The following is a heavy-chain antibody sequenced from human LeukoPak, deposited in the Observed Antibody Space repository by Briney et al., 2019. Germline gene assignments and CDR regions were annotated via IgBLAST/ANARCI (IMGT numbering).Heavy chain of an antibody. CDR1: GFSFNTYA. Sequence: PGGALRLSCAESGFSFNTYAMHWVRQAPGQGLEGVALICHDGSHKFYSNSVRGQFTISRDNSKNTVYLQMNTLRPEDTAVYYCAREIFVSGSYPDFWGQGTLVTVSS. CDR3: AREIFVSGSYPDF. CDR2: ICHDGSHK. V-gene: IGHV3-33*01. D-gene: IGHD3-16*02. J-gene: IGHJ4*02.